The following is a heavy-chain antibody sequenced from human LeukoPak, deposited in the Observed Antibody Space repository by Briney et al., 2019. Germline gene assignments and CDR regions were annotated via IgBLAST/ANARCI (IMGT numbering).Heavy chain of an antibody. CDR3: ARDCSTTTCYRF. Sequence: SETLSLTCIVSGGSINSYYWSWIRQPAGKGLEWIGRINTSGSTNYNPSLKGRVTMSVDTSRKQFSLKWSSVTAADTAVYYCARDCSTTTCYRFWGQGTLVIVSS. CDR2: INTSGST. J-gene: IGHJ4*02. D-gene: IGHD2-2*02. V-gene: IGHV4-4*07. CDR1: GGSINSYY.